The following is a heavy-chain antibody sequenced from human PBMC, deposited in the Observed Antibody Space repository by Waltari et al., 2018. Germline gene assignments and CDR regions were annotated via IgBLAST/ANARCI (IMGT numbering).Heavy chain of an antibody. CDR1: GYTFTSYG. V-gene: IGHV1-18*01. CDR3: ARDVPIEVMDPSTGDY. CDR2: ISAYNGNT. J-gene: IGHJ4*02. D-gene: IGHD2-21*01. Sequence: QVQLVQSGAEVKKPGASVKVSCKASGYTFTSYGISWVRQAPGQGLEWMGWISAYNGNTNYAQKLQGRVTMTTDTSTSTAYMELRSLRVDDTAVYFCARDVPIEVMDPSTGDYWGRGTLVTVSS.